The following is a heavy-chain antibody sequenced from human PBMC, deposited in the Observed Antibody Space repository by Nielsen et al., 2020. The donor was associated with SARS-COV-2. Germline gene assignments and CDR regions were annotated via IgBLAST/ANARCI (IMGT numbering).Heavy chain of an antibody. CDR3: ARGLWRSGYFQRWDTGADLDWFDP. V-gene: IGHV1-3*01. J-gene: IGHJ5*02. Sequence: ASVKVSCKASGYTFTSYAMHWVRQAPGQRLEWMGWINAGNGNTKYSQKFQGRVTITRDTSASTAYMELSSLRSEDTAVYYCARGLWRSGYFQRWDTGADLDWFDPWGQGTLVTVSS. D-gene: IGHD3-22*01. CDR1: GYTFTSYA. CDR2: INAGNGNT.